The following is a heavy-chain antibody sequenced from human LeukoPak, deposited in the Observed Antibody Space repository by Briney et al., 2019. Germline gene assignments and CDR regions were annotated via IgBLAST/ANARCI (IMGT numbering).Heavy chain of an antibody. Sequence: PSETLSLTCTVSGGSISSYYWSWIRQPPGKGLEWIGYIYYSGSTNYNPSLKSRVTISVDTSKNQFSLKLSSVTAADTAVYYCARSPQAEYSSSWHVDYWGQGTLVTVSS. CDR2: IYYSGST. D-gene: IGHD6-13*01. J-gene: IGHJ4*02. CDR1: GGSISSYY. V-gene: IGHV4-59*01. CDR3: ARSPQAEYSSSWHVDY.